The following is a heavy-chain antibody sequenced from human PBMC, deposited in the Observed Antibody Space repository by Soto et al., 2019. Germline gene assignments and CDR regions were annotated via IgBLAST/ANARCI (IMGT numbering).Heavy chain of an antibody. CDR3: ARVLPAYDP. J-gene: IGHJ5*02. V-gene: IGHV1-18*01. CDR2: INAYNCNT. Sequence: QVQLVQSGAEVKKPGASVKVSCKASGYTFTSYGISWVRQAPGQGLEWMGWINAYNCNTTYAQTLQGRVTMTTDTSTSTASRELRSLRSDDTAVPDSARVLPAYDPWVQGTLVTVSS. CDR1: GYTFTSYG.